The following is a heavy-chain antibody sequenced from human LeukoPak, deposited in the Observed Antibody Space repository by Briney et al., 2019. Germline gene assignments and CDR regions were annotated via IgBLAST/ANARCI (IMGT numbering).Heavy chain of an antibody. CDR3: ARDMVGGGRPNYFDY. Sequence: GGSLRLSRAASGFTFSSYGMHWVRQAPGKGLEWVAVIWYDGSNKYYADSVKGRFTISRDNSKNTLYLQMNSLRAEDTAVYYCARDMVGGGRPNYFDYWGQGTLVTVSS. CDR2: IWYDGSNK. CDR1: GFTFSSYG. V-gene: IGHV3-33*01. D-gene: IGHD3-10*01. J-gene: IGHJ4*02.